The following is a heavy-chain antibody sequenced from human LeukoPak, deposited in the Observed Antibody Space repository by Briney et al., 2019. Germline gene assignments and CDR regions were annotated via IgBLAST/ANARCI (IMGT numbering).Heavy chain of an antibody. V-gene: IGHV3-33*01. CDR2: LWYDGNNR. Sequence: GGSLRLSCAASGFTFSSYDMHWVRQAPGKGLEWVAVLWYDGNNRYYADSVKGRFTISRDNAKKSLSLKMSSLRGEDTAVYYCTRIVGATTTGWGQGTLVTVSS. CDR1: GFTFSSYD. CDR3: TRIVGATTTG. J-gene: IGHJ4*02. D-gene: IGHD1-26*01.